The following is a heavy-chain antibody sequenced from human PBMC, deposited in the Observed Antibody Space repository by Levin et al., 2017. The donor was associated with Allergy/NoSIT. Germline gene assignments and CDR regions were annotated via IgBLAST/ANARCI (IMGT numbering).Heavy chain of an antibody. D-gene: IGHD3-10*01. J-gene: IGHJ4*02. CDR1: GYTFTGYY. CDR3: ARGGSGATGMDYFDY. Sequence: GESLKISCKASGYTFTGYYMHWVRQAPGQGLEWMGWINPNSGGTNYAQKFQGRVTMTRDTSISTAYMELSRLRSDDTAVYYCARGGSGATGMDYFDYWGQGTLVTVSS. V-gene: IGHV1-2*02. CDR2: INPNSGGT.